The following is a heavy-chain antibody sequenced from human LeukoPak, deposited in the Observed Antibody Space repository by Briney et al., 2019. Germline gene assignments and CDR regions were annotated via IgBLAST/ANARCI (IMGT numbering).Heavy chain of an antibody. CDR3: ARHGHNDGYPLDH. J-gene: IGHJ4*02. D-gene: IGHD5-24*01. CDR1: GGSISGYY. V-gene: IGHV4-59*08. Sequence: PSETLSLTCTVSGGSISGYYWSWIRQPPGTGLDRIGYIHYNGSSNSNPPLNMRLTISVDTSKNQLSLKLNSVTDADTAVYYCARHGHNDGYPLDHWGQGTLVSVSS. CDR2: IHYNGSS.